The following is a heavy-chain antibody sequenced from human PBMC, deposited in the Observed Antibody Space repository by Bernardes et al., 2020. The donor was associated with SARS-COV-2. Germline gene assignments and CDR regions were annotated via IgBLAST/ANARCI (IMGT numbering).Heavy chain of an antibody. CDR1: GFTFSSYW. CDR3: ARVVVPAAVHWFDT. CDR2: IQQAGSGK. D-gene: IGHD2-2*01. Sequence: GGSLRLSCAASGFTFSSYWMSWVRQAPGKGLEWVANIQQAGSGKFFLDSVKGRFTISRDNAKNSVYLQMNSLRADDTAVYYCARVVVPAAVHWFDTWGQGTLVIVSS. V-gene: IGHV3-7*04. J-gene: IGHJ5*02.